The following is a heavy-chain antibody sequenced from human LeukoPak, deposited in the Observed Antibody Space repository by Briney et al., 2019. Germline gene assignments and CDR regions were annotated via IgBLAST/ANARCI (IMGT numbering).Heavy chain of an antibody. Sequence: GGSLRLSCAASGFTFSNLWMSWVRQAPGKGLEWVANINEDGSAKTHVDSVKGRFTISRDNAKNSLYLQMNSLRAEDTAVYYCVGDKGYNRLDPWGQGTLVTVSS. V-gene: IGHV3-7*04. CDR1: GFTFSNLW. CDR3: VGDKGYNRLDP. D-gene: IGHD1-1*01. J-gene: IGHJ5*02. CDR2: INEDGSAK.